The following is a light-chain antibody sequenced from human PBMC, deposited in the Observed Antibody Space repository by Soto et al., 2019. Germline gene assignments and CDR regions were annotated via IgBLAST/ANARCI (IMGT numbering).Light chain of an antibody. CDR3: QQYNSYSLWT. CDR1: QSISSW. CDR2: DAS. V-gene: IGKV1-5*01. Sequence: DIQMTQSPSTLSASVGDRVTITCRASQSISSWLAWYQQKPGKAPKLLIYDASSLESGVPSRFSGSGSGTEFTLTISSLQPDDFTTNYCQQYNSYSLWTFGQGTKLEIK. J-gene: IGKJ2*02.